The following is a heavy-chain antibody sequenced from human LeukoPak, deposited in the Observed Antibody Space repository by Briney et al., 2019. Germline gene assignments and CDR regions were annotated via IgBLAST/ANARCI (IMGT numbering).Heavy chain of an antibody. V-gene: IGHV3-23*01. D-gene: IGHD1-1*01. Sequence: YPGGSLRLSCAASGFTFSSYAMSWVRQAPGKGLEWVSAISGSGGSTYYADSVKGRFTISRDNSKNTLYLQMNSLRAEDTAVYYCARGGRWIDAFDIWGQGTMVTVSS. J-gene: IGHJ3*02. CDR2: ISGSGGST. CDR3: ARGGRWIDAFDI. CDR1: GFTFSSYA.